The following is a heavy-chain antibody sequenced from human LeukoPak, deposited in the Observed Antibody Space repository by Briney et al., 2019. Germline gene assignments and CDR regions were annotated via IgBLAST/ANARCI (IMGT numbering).Heavy chain of an antibody. CDR3: ASTKLGYSSGWH. CDR1: DDSITIYY. D-gene: IGHD6-19*01. V-gene: IGHV4-59*08. CDR2: IDHTGTT. J-gene: IGHJ4*02. Sequence: SETLSLTCSVSDDSITIYYWTWIRQPPGKGLEWIGYIDHTGTTNYNPSLNSRVTISRDTSKNHFSLQLSSVTASDTAIYYCASTKLGYSSGWHWGQGTLVTVSS.